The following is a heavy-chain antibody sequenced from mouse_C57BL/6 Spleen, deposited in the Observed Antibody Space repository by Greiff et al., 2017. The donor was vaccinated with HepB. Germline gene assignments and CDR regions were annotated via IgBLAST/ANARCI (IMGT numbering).Heavy chain of an antibody. Sequence: VQLQQSGAELVRPGASVKLSCTASGFNIKDDYMHWVKQRPEQGLEWIGWIDPENGDTEYASKFQGKATITADTSTNTAYLQLSSLTSEYTAVYYGTRSGYSSGPFDYWGQGTTLTVSA. CDR2: IDPENGDT. CDR3: TRSGYSSGPFDY. V-gene: IGHV14-4*01. CDR1: GFNIKDDY. J-gene: IGHJ2*01. D-gene: IGHD3-2*02.